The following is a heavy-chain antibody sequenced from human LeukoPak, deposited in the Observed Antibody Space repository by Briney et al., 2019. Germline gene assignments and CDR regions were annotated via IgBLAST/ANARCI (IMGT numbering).Heavy chain of an antibody. CDR3: ARGRYSGSYLLDY. J-gene: IGHJ4*02. V-gene: IGHV3-21*01. CDR2: ISSSSSYI. D-gene: IGHD1-26*01. CDR1: GFTFSSYA. Sequence: GGSLRLSCAASGFTFSSYAMSWVRQAPGKGLEWVSSISSSSSYIYYAASVKGRFTISRDNAKNSLYLQMNSLRAEDTALYYCARGRYSGSYLLDYWGQGTLVTVSS.